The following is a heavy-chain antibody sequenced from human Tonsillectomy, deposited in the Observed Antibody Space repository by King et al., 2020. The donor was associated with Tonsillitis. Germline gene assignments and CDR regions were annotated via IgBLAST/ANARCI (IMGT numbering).Heavy chain of an antibody. Sequence: QLVQSGAEVKKPGASVKVSCKVSGYTLTELSMHWVRQAPGKGLEWMGGFDPEDDETIYAQKFQGRVTMTEDTSTDTAYMELGSLRSEDTAVYYCTTLGLANWGFSYYYYGMDVWGQGTTVTVSS. V-gene: IGHV1-24*01. CDR3: TTLGLANWGFSYYYYGMDV. CDR2: FDPEDDET. J-gene: IGHJ6*02. CDR1: GYTLTELS. D-gene: IGHD7-27*01.